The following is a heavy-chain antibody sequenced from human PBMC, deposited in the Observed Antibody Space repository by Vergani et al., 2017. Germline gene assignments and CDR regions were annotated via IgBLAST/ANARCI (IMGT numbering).Heavy chain of an antibody. CDR2: IFSGGYT. CDR1: GFGFSTHT. D-gene: IGHD3-3*01. Sequence: EVQLLESGGGLVQPGGSLRLSCAASGFGFSTHTMTWVRQAPGKGLEWVSVIFSGGYTYYADSVKGRFTISRDDSKNSLYLQMNSLRAEDTAVYYCASQYYDFWSGRDWGQGTLVTVSS. J-gene: IGHJ1*01. V-gene: IGHV3-66*04. CDR3: ASQYYDFWSGRD.